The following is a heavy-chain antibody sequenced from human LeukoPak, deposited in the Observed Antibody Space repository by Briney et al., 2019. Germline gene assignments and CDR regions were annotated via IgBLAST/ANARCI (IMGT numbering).Heavy chain of an antibody. D-gene: IGHD2-21*02. CDR3: ARTYCGGDCYYSYFDY. CDR2: IYPGDSDV. Sequence: PGESLKISCKGSGYSFTTYWIGWVRQMPGKGLEWMGIIYPGDSDVRYSPSFQGQVTISADKSISTAYLQWSSLEASDTAMYYCARTYCGGDCYYSYFDYWGQGTLVTVSS. CDR1: GYSFTTYW. J-gene: IGHJ4*02. V-gene: IGHV5-51*01.